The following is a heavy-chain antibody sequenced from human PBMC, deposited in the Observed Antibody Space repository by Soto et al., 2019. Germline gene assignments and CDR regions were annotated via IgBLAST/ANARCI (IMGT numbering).Heavy chain of an antibody. Sequence: PSETLSLTCSVSGGSISISISYWAWIRQPPGKGLEWIGYIYYSGSTNYNPSLKSRVTISVDTSKNQFSLKLSSVTAADTAVYYCASHMVRGVPFGYWGQGTLVTVSS. CDR1: GGSISISISY. V-gene: IGHV4-61*05. J-gene: IGHJ4*02. CDR3: ASHMVRGVPFGY. CDR2: IYYSGST. D-gene: IGHD3-10*01.